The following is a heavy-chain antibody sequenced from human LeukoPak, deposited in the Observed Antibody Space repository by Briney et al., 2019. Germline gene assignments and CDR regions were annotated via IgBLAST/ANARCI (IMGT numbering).Heavy chain of an antibody. J-gene: IGHJ3*02. CDR1: GGTFSSYA. CDR2: IIPIFGTA. CDR3: ASLIVGATVAFDI. D-gene: IGHD1-26*01. Sequence: SVKVSCKASGGTFSSYAISWVRQAPGQGLEWMGGIIPIFGTANYAQKFQGRVTITADESTSTAYMELSSLRSEDTAVYYCASLIVGATVAFDIWGQGTMVTVSS. V-gene: IGHV1-69*13.